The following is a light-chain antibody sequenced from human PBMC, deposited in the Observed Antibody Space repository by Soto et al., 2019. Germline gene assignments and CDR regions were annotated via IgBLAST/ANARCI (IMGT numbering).Light chain of an antibody. Sequence: QSVLTQPSSVSGASGQLITISFTGTNSDVGGYNYVSWYQQHPGKDPKLMIYDVSNRPSGVSNRFSGSKSGNTASLTISGLQAEDEADYYCSSYTSSSTLPYVFGTGTKVTVL. V-gene: IGLV2-14*01. CDR3: SSYTSSSTLPYV. CDR2: DVS. J-gene: IGLJ1*01. CDR1: NSDVGGYNY.